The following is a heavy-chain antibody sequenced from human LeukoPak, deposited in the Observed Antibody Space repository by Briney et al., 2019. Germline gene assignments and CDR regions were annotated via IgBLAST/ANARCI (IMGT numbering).Heavy chain of an antibody. CDR1: GFTLTSYS. CDR3: AREAEGLDWGSGSYYFDY. J-gene: IGHJ4*02. CDR2: ISSSSSTI. Sequence: GGSLRLSCVASGFTLTSYSMNWVRQAPGKGLEWVSYISSSSSTIYYADSVKGRFTISRDNAKNSLYLQMNSLRAEDTAVYYCAREAEGLDWGSGSYYFDYWGQGTLVTVSS. V-gene: IGHV3-48*04. D-gene: IGHD3-10*01.